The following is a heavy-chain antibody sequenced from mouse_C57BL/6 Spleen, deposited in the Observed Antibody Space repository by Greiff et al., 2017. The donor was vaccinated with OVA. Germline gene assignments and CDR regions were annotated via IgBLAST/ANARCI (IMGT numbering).Heavy chain of an antibody. Sequence: EVQLQQSGPELVKPGASVKISCKASGYTFTDYYMNWVKQSHGKSLEWIGDINPNNGGTSYNQKFKGKATLTVDKSSSTADMELRSLTSEDSAVYYCASHYSNYGKDYAMDYWGQGTSVTVAS. D-gene: IGHD2-5*01. V-gene: IGHV1-26*01. J-gene: IGHJ4*01. CDR1: GYTFTDYY. CDR2: INPNNGGT. CDR3: ASHYSNYGKDYAMDY.